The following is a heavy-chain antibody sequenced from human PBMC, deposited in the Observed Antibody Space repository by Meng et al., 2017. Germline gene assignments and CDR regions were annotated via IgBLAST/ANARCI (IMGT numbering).Heavy chain of an antibody. CDR2: IYTSGST. CDR3: AREPLYDSSGYPDAFDI. D-gene: IGHD3-22*01. Sequence: SETLSLTCTVSGGSISSGSYYWSWIRQPAGKGLEWIGRIYTSGSTNYNPSLKSRVTISVDTSKNQFSLKLSSVTAADTAVYYCAREPLYDSSGYPDAFDIWGQGTMVTVSS. J-gene: IGHJ3*02. V-gene: IGHV4-61*02. CDR1: GGSISSGSYY.